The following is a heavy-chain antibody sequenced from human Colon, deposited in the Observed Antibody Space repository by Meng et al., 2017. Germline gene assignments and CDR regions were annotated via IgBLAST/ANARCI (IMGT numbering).Heavy chain of an antibody. CDR3: ARVHDSSGYRGYYYYGMDV. CDR2: IYYSGST. V-gene: IGHV4-59*01. D-gene: IGHD3-22*01. Sequence: SETLSLTCTALGGSISSYYWSWIRQPPGKGLEWIGYIYYSGSTNYNPSLKSRVTISVDTSKNQFSLKLSFVTAADTAVYYCARVHDSSGYRGYYYYGMDVWGQGTTVTVSS. CDR1: GGSISSYY. J-gene: IGHJ6*02.